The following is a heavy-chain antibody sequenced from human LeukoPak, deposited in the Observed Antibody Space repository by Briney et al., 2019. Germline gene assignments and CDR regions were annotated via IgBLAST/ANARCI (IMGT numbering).Heavy chain of an antibody. V-gene: IGHV4-59*01. Sequence: SETLSLTCTVSGGSISSYYWSWIRQPPGKGLEWIGYIYYSGSTNYNPSLKSRVTISVDTSKNQFSLKLSSVTAADTAVYYCARANPEGPYYYYYGMDVWGQGTTVTVSS. CDR2: IYYSGST. D-gene: IGHD1-14*01. J-gene: IGHJ6*02. CDR3: ARANPEGPYYYYYGMDV. CDR1: GGSISSYY.